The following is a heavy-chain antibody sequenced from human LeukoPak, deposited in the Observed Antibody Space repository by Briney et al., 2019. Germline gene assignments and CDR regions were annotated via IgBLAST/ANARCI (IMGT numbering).Heavy chain of an antibody. CDR3: AKYDYYDSSGYYGSFSDH. CDR1: GFTFSDYA. CDR2: ISGSGGST. J-gene: IGHJ4*02. D-gene: IGHD3-22*01. V-gene: IGHV3-23*01. Sequence: GGSLRLSCAASGFTFSDYAMSWVRQAPGKGLEWVSAISGSGGSTYYADSVKGRFTISRDNSKNTLYLRMNSLRAEDTAVYYCAKYDYYDSSGYYGSFSDHWGQGTLVTVSS.